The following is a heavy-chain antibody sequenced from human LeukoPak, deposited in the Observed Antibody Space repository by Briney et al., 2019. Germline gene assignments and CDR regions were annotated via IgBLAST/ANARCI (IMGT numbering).Heavy chain of an antibody. CDR3: ARGFCSSTNCYQGPFDF. V-gene: IGHV3-15*01. Sequence: AGGSLRLSRAASGFTFSSAWMTWVRQAPGKGLEWVGHIKNKTNGGTTDYAAPVKGRFIISRDDSKNTLYLQMNSLRTEDTAVYYCARGFCSSTNCYQGPFDFWGQGTLVTVSS. J-gene: IGHJ4*02. CDR2: IKNKTNGGTT. CDR1: GFTFSSAW. D-gene: IGHD2-2*01.